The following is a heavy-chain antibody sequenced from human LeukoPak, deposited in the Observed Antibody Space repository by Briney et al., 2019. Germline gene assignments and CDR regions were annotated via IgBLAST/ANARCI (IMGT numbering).Heavy chain of an antibody. J-gene: IGHJ5*02. CDR3: ARGARITMVRGDPTFDP. V-gene: IGHV4-59*12. CDR2: IYYSGST. CDR1: GGSISSYY. D-gene: IGHD3-10*01. Sequence: KPSETLSLTCTVSGGSISSYYWSWIRQPPGKGLEWIGYIYYSGSTYYNPSLKSRVTISVDTSKNQFSLKLSSVTAADTAVYYCARGARITMVRGDPTFDPWGQGTLVTVSS.